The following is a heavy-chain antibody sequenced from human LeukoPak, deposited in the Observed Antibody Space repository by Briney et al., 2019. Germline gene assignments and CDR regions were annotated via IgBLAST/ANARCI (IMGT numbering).Heavy chain of an antibody. Sequence: PSETLSLTCTVSGGSISSSSYYWGWIRQPPGKGLEWIGYIYHSGSTYYNPSLKSRVTISVDRSKNQFSLKLSSVTAADTAVYYCARVIVGATTAGHLDYWGQGTLVTVSS. CDR3: ARVIVGATTAGHLDY. CDR1: GGSISSSSYY. CDR2: IYHSGST. J-gene: IGHJ4*02. D-gene: IGHD1-26*01. V-gene: IGHV4-39*07.